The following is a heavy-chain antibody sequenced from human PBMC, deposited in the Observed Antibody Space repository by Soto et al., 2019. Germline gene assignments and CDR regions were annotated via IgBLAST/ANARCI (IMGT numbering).Heavy chain of an antibody. CDR3: ARKSNAIRHNSGDV. D-gene: IGHD3-10*01. CDR2: IYSGGGT. J-gene: IGHJ6*04. Sequence: EVQLVESGGGLVQPGGSLRLSCAVSRFTVSNNYMAWVRQAPGKGLEWVSCIYSGGGTGYADSVRGRFTISRDSSTNTLYLQIIVLRAEDTAVYYCARKSNAIRHNSGDVWGRGTKVIVSS. CDR1: RFTVSNNY. V-gene: IGHV3-66*01.